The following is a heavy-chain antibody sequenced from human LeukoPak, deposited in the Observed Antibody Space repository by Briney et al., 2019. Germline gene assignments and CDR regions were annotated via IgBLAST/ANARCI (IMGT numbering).Heavy chain of an antibody. D-gene: IGHD2-15*01. Sequence: GASVKVSCKASGYTFTSYAMHWVRQAPGQRLEWMGWINAGNGNTKYSQKFQGRVTITRDTSASTAYVELSSLRSEDTAVYYCARELGYCSGGSCYSGFGYWGQGTLVTVSS. CDR3: ARELGYCSGGSCYSGFGY. CDR2: INAGNGNT. V-gene: IGHV1-3*01. J-gene: IGHJ4*02. CDR1: GYTFTSYA.